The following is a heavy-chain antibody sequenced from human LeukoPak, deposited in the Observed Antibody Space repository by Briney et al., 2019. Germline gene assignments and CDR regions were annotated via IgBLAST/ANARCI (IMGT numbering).Heavy chain of an antibody. CDR1: GGSFSGYY. J-gene: IGHJ5*02. V-gene: IGHV4-34*01. Sequence: PSETLSLTCAVYGGSFSGYYWSWIRQPPGKGLEWIGEINHSGSTNYNPSLKSRVTISVDTSKNQFSLKLSSVTAADTAVYYCARDPPGSSSSLRWFDPWGQGTLVTVSS. CDR3: ARDPPGSSSSLRWFDP. D-gene: IGHD6-6*01. CDR2: INHSGST.